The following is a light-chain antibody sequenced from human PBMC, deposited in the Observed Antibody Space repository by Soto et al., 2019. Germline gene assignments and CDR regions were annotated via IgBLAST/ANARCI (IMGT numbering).Light chain of an antibody. CDR2: GAS. V-gene: IGKV3-20*01. CDR3: QQYGTTPPIT. J-gene: IGKJ5*01. Sequence: EIVLTQSPGTLSLSPGETATLSCRASQSVSRSYLAWYQQRPGQAPRLLIYGASTRATGIPDRFSGSGSGTDFTLTISRLEPEDFAAYYCQQYGTTPPITFGQGTRLETK. CDR1: QSVSRSY.